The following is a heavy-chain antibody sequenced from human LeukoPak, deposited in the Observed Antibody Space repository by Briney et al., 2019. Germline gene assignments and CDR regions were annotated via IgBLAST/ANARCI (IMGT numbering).Heavy chain of an antibody. J-gene: IGHJ2*01. V-gene: IGHV4-4*02. D-gene: IGHD3-16*01. CDR3: ARWGEVYWYFDL. CDR2: IYHSGST. Sequence: PSGTLSLTCAVSGGSISSSNWWSWVRQPPGKGLEWIGSIYHSGSTYYNPSLKSRVTISVDTYKNQFSLQLSSVTAADTAMYYCARWGEVYWYFDLWGRGTLVTVSS. CDR1: GGSISSSNW.